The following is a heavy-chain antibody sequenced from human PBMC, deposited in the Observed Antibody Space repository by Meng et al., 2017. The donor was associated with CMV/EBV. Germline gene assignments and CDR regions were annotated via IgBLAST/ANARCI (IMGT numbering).Heavy chain of an antibody. CDR3: AKVHDILTGYYDY. CDR2: ISWNSGSI. D-gene: IGHD3-9*01. Sequence: SLKISCAASGFTFDDYAMHWVRQAPGKGLEWVSGISWNSGSIGYADSVKGRFTISRDNAKNSLYLQMNSLRAEDTALYYRAKVHDILTGYYDYWGQGTLVTVSS. V-gene: IGHV3-9*01. CDR1: GFTFDDYA. J-gene: IGHJ4*02.